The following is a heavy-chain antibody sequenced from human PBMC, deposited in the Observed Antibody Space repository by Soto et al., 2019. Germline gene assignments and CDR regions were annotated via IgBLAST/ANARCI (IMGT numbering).Heavy chain of an antibody. CDR3: AKDSGYDSYFDY. V-gene: IGHV3-23*01. Sequence: EVQLLESGGGLVQPGGSLRLSCAASGFTFSSHAMSWVRQAPGKGLEWVSAISGSGGSTYYADSVKGRFTISRDNSKNTLYLQMNSLRAEDTAVYYCAKDSGYDSYFDYWGQGTLVTVSS. CDR2: ISGSGGST. CDR1: GFTFSSHA. J-gene: IGHJ4*02. D-gene: IGHD5-12*01.